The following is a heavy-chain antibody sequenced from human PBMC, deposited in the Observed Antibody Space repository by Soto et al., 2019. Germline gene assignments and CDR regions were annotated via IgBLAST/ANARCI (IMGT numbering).Heavy chain of an antibody. J-gene: IGHJ4*02. Sequence: QVQLQESGPGLVKPSGTLSLSCAVSGGSVSNNNCWSWVRQSPGNGLEWFGEFHHSGGTSYNPSPESRATLSVDKSKNELSLRLNYVTAADTAVYYCTKNSAYALDYWGLGILVTVSS. V-gene: IGHV4-4*02. D-gene: IGHD5-12*01. CDR1: GGSVSNNNC. CDR3: TKNSAYALDY. CDR2: FHHSGGT.